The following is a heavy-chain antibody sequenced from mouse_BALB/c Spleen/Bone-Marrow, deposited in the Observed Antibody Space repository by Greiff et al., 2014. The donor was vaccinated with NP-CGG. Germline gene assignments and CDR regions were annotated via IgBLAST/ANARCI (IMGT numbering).Heavy chain of an antibody. CDR3: ARSLMIRGAMDY. Sequence: VQLQQSGAELVKPGASVMLSCTPSDFNFKDTYMHWVKQRPEQGLEWIGRIDPANGNTKSDPKFQDKATITADTSSNTAYLQLSSLTSEDTAVYYCARSLMIRGAMDYWGQGTSVTVSS. CDR1: DFNFKDTY. J-gene: IGHJ4*01. CDR2: IDPANGNT. V-gene: IGHV14-3*02. D-gene: IGHD2-4*01.